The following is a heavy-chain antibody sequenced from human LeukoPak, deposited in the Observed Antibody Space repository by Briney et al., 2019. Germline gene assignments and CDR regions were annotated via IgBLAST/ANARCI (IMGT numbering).Heavy chain of an antibody. J-gene: IGHJ4*02. CDR3: ARGGFCPDY. Sequence: GGSLRLSCAASGFTFSSYAMHWVRQAPGKGLEWVAVISYDGSNKYYADSVKGRFTISRDNSKNTLYLQMNSLRAEDTAVYYCARGGFCPDYWGQGTVVTVSS. V-gene: IGHV3-30*04. CDR2: ISYDGSNK. CDR1: GFTFSSYA.